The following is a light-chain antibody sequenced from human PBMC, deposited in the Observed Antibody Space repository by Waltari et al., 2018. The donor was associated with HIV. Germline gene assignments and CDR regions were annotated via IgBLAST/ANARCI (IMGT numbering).Light chain of an antibody. Sequence: DIVMTQSPDSLAVSLGERATINCKHSQSVLYSSNNKNYLAWYQQKPGQPPKLLIYWASTRESGVPDRFSGSGSGTDFTLTISSLQAEDVAVYYCQQYYSTPLTFGGGTKVEIK. V-gene: IGKV4-1*01. CDR3: QQYYSTPLT. CDR1: QSVLYSSNNKNY. CDR2: WAS. J-gene: IGKJ4*01.